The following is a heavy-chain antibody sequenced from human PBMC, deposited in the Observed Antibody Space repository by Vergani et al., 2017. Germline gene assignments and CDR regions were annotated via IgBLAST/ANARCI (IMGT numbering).Heavy chain of an antibody. V-gene: IGHV3-48*01. Sequence: EVQLVESGGGLVQPGGSLRLSCAASGFTFSSYSMNWVRKAPGKGLEWVSYISSSSSTIYYADSVKGRFTISRDNSKNTLFLQMNSLRPEDTAVYYCARDTVTGSRYFDYWGQGTLVTVSS. CDR1: GFTFSSYS. J-gene: IGHJ4*02. D-gene: IGHD6-19*01. CDR2: ISSSSSTI. CDR3: ARDTVTGSRYFDY.